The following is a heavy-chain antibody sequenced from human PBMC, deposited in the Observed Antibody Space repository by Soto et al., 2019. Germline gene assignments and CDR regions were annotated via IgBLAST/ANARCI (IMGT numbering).Heavy chain of an antibody. CDR2: ISGSGGST. CDR3: AKDSYHYNPNNWFDP. Sequence: PGGSLRLSCAASGFXFSSYAMSWVRQAPGKGLEWVSAISGSGGSTYYADSVKGRFTISRDNSKNTLYLQMNSLRAEDTAVYYCAKDSYHYNPNNWFDPWGQGTLVTVSS. J-gene: IGHJ5*02. D-gene: IGHD1-20*01. CDR1: GFXFSSYA. V-gene: IGHV3-23*01.